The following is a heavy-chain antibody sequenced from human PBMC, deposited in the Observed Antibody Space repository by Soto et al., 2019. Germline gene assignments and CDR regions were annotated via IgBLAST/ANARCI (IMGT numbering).Heavy chain of an antibody. D-gene: IGHD3-16*01. V-gene: IGHV4-59*01. CDR2: IYYSGST. Sequence: SETLSLTCTVSGGSISSYYWSWIRQPPGKGLEWIGYIYYSGSTNYNPSLKSRVTISVDTSKNQFSLKLSSVTAADTAVYYCARDSGFYTVDWEEGGYFDYWGQGTLVTVSS. J-gene: IGHJ4*02. CDR1: GGSISSYY. CDR3: ARDSGFYTVDWEEGGYFDY.